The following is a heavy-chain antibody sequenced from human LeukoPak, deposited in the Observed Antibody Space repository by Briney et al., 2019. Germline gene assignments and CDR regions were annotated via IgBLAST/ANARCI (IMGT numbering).Heavy chain of an antibody. V-gene: IGHV3-33*01. CDR3: ARGSMHTIFPSGD. CDR2: IWYDGNNK. D-gene: IGHD3-9*01. Sequence: GGSLRLSCAASGFSFSTYGFHWVRQVPGKGLEWVAVIWYDGNNKYYADSVKGRFTISRDNSKNTLYLQMNSLRAEDTAVYYCARGSMHTIFPSGDWGQGTLVTVSS. J-gene: IGHJ4*02. CDR1: GFSFSTYG.